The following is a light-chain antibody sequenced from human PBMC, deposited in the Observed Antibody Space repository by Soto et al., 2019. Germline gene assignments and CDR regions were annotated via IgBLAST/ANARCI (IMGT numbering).Light chain of an antibody. CDR1: QSVSRD. J-gene: IGKJ2*02. CDR3: QQRHNSCT. Sequence: EIVLTQPPGTLYLSPGERATLSCRASQSVSRDLAWYQQKPGQAPRLLIYDASNRAAGTPAKFSGSGSGTDFTLTISGLEPEDFAVYYCQQRHNSCTFGQGTKVELK. V-gene: IGKV3-11*01. CDR2: DAS.